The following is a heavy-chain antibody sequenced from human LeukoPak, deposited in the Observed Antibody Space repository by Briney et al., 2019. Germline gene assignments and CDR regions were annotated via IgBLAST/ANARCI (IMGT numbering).Heavy chain of an antibody. CDR3: ARHSGPPLLWFGELKPWFDP. CDR1: GGSLSSSSYY. J-gene: IGHJ5*02. CDR2: IYYSVST. D-gene: IGHD3-10*01. Sequence: PSETLSLTCTVSGGSLSSSSYYCGWIRQPPGKGLEWIGSIYYSVSTYYNPSLKSRATISVDTSKTQFSLKLRSVTAADTDVYYCARHSGPPLLWFGELKPWFDPWGQGTLVTASS. V-gene: IGHV4-39*01.